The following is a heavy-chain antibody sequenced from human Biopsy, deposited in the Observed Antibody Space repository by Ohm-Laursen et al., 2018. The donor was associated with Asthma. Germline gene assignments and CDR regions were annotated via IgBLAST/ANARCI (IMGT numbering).Heavy chain of an antibody. V-gene: IGHV3-30*01. CDR3: VRDGTDDAFDI. CDR1: GLSFSNFA. D-gene: IGHD1-1*01. CDR2: ISKDASTQ. J-gene: IGHJ3*02. Sequence: SLRLSCSATGLSFSNFAIHWVRQAPGKGLEWVGVISKDASTQDYADSVKGRFTMARDNSKNTLDLQMNSLREEDTAVYYCVRDGTDDAFDIWGQGTVVSVSS.